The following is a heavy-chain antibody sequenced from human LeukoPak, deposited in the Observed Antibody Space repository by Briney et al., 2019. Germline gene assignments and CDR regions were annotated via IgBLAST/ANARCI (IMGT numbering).Heavy chain of an antibody. D-gene: IGHD3-9*01. V-gene: IGHV3-21*01. J-gene: IGHJ4*02. CDR3: ARGHYDVLAASYKWTPDY. Sequence: GGSLRLSCAASGLTFNTFNMNWVRQAPGKGPEWVSSITSGGDYIYYADSVKGRFTTSRDNAKNSLSLQLNSLRVEDTAVYYCARGHYDVLAASYKWTPDYWGQGTLVTVSS. CDR1: GLTFNTFN. CDR2: ITSGGDYI.